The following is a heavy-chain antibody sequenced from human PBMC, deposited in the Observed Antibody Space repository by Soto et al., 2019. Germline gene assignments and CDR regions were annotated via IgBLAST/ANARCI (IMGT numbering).Heavy chain of an antibody. CDR2: ISAYNGNT. CDR1: GYTFTSYG. J-gene: IGHJ4*02. CDR3: ATAPRGYSYGSIDY. V-gene: IGHV1-18*01. Sequence: GASVKVSCKASGYTFTSYGISWVRQAPGQGLEWMGWISAYNGNTNYAQKFQGRVTMTEDTSTDTAYMELSSLRSEDTAVYYCATAPRGYSYGSIDYWGQGTLVTVSS. D-gene: IGHD5-18*01.